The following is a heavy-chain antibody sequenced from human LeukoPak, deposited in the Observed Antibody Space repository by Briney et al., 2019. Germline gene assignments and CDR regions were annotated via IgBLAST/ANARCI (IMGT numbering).Heavy chain of an antibody. V-gene: IGHV3-9*01. D-gene: IGHD3-10*01. Sequence: PGRSLRLSCAASGFTFDDYAMHWVRQAPGKGLEWVSGISWNSGSIGYADSVKGQFTISRDNAKNSLYLQMNSLRAEDTALYYCAKDSGRNWGQGTLVTVSS. CDR1: GFTFDDYA. J-gene: IGHJ4*02. CDR2: ISWNSGSI. CDR3: AKDSGRN.